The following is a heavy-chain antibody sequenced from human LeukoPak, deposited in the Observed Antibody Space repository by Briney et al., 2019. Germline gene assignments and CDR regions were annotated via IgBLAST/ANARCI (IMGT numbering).Heavy chain of an antibody. V-gene: IGHV3-30*04. CDR2: ISYEGSVT. CDR1: GFTFSNYA. J-gene: IGHJ6*04. CDR3: VTDRAPWGGALGGAKGMDV. Sequence: QSGGSLRLSCAASGFTFSNYAFHWVRQPPGKGLGWAAVISYEGSVTYYADSVKGRFTISRDNSKNTLDLQMNSLRVEDTAVYYCVTDRAPWGGALGGAKGMDVWGEGTTVAVSS. D-gene: IGHD3-10*01.